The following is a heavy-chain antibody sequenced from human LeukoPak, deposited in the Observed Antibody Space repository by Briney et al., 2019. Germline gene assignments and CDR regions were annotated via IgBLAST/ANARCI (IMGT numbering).Heavy chain of an antibody. D-gene: IGHD2-15*01. CDR3: ARVGWSLGGHAFDI. J-gene: IGHJ3*02. CDR2: IKQDGSEK. CDR1: GFTFSSYW. Sequence: GGSLRLSCAASGFTFSSYWMSWVRQAPGKGLEWVANIKQDGSEKYYVDSVKGRFTISRDNAKNSLYQQMNSLRAEDTAVYYCARVGWSLGGHAFDIWGQGTMVTVSS. V-gene: IGHV3-7*01.